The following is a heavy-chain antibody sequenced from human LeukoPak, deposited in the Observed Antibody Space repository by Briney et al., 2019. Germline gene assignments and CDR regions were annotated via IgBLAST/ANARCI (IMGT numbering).Heavy chain of an antibody. CDR1: GYSFTSYW. J-gene: IGHJ4*02. D-gene: IGHD3-22*01. Sequence: GESLKISCKGSGYSFTSYWIGWVRPMPGKGLEWMGIIYPGDSDTRYSPSFQGQVTISADKSLSTAYLQWSSLKASDTAMYYCARRYYYDSSGYYYASFDYWGQGTLVTVSS. CDR2: IYPGDSDT. CDR3: ARRYYYDSSGYYYASFDY. V-gene: IGHV5-51*01.